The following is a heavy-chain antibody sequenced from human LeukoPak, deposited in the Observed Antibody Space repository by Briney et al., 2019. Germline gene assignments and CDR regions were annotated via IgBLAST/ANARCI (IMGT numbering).Heavy chain of an antibody. CDR1: GFTVSSNY. D-gene: IGHD3-10*01. CDR3: ARERAELLWFGEYYYYGMDV. Sequence: GGSLRLSCAASGFTVSSNYMIWVRQAPGKGLEWVSVIYSGGSTYYADSVKGRFTISRDNSKNTLYLQMNSLRAEDTAVYYCARERAELLWFGEYYYYGMDVWGQGTTVTVSS. V-gene: IGHV3-53*01. J-gene: IGHJ6*02. CDR2: IYSGGST.